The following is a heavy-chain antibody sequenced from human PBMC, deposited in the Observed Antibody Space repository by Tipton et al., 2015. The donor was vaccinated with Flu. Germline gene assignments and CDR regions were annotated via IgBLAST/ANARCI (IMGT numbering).Heavy chain of an antibody. J-gene: IGHJ4*02. V-gene: IGHV3-11*01. D-gene: IGHD3-3*01. CDR3: ARGHDFWSGYYSGGDY. CDR1: GFTFSDYY. Sequence: CAASGFTFSDYYMSWIRQAPGKGLEWVSYISSSGSTIYYADSVKGRFTISRDNAKNSLYLQMNSLRAEDTAVYYCARGHDFWSGYYSGGDYWGQGILVTVSS. CDR2: ISSSGSTI.